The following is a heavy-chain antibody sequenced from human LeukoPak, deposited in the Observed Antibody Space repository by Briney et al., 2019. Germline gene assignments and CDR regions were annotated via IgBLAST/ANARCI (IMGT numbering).Heavy chain of an antibody. Sequence: GESLKISCKGSGHRFTSDWIGWVRQMPGKGLEWMGIIYPGDSDTRYSPSFQGQVTISADKSVNTAYLQWSSLKASDTAMYYCARLSGRVVCSAGSCYIDSWGQGTLVTVSS. CDR3: ARLSGRVVCSAGSCYIDS. CDR1: GHRFTSDW. CDR2: IYPGDSDT. D-gene: IGHD2-15*01. V-gene: IGHV5-51*01. J-gene: IGHJ4*02.